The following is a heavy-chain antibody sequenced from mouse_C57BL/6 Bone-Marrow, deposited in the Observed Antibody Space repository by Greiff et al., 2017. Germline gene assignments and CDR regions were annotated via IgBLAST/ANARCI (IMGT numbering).Heavy chain of an antibody. CDR3: ARGIYYWYFDV. D-gene: IGHD1-1*01. CDR1: GFTFSSYA. CDR2: ISDGGSYT. J-gene: IGHJ1*03. Sequence: EVKVVESGGGLVKPGGSLKLSCAASGFTFSSYAMSWVRQTPEKRLEWVATISDGGSYTYYPDNVKGRFTISRDKAKNKAYLQMSQLKSEDTAMYYCARGIYYWYFDVWGTGTTVTVSS. V-gene: IGHV5-4*03.